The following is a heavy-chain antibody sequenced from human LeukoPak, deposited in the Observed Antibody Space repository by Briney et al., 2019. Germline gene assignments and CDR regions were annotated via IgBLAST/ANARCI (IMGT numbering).Heavy chain of an antibody. Sequence: SETLSLTCTVSGGSISSSSYYWGWIRQPPGKGLEWIGSIYYSGSTYYNPSLKSRVTISVDTSKNQFSLKLSSVTAADTAVYYCARRSLGAGCLDWSYCGGDYALGDWYFDLWGRGTLVTVSS. CDR3: ARRSLGAGCLDWSYCGGDYALGDWYFDL. J-gene: IGHJ2*01. D-gene: IGHD2-21*02. V-gene: IGHV4-39*07. CDR1: GGSISSSSYY. CDR2: IYYSGST.